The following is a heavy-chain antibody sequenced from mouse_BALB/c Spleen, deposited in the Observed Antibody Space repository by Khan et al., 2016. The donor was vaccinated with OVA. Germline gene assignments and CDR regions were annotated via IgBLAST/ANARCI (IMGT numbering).Heavy chain of an antibody. J-gene: IGHJ2*01. CDR3: ARESNIDY. D-gene: IGHD4-1*01. Sequence: EVQLVESGPGLVQPSQSLTLTCTASGFSFTRFGVHWVRQPPAKGLEWLVYISSGSGTTYYAATVKSRITITRDNSKNTLFLQMNAVTTEDTAMYYCARESNIDYWGQGTTLTVSS. V-gene: IGHV5-17*02. CDR1: GFSFTRFG. CDR2: ISSGSGTT.